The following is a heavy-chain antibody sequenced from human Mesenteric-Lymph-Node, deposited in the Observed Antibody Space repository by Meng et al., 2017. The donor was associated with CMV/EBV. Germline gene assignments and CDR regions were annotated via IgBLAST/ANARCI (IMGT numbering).Heavy chain of an antibody. D-gene: IGHD3-22*01. CDR1: GFTFSSYW. CDR2: MSISGATT. J-gene: IGHJ3*02. V-gene: IGHV3-48*04. Sequence: GGSLRLSCAASGFTFSSYWMHWVRQAPGKGLECVSYMSISGATTYYADSVKGRFTVSRDNGNNSVSLQMNSLRAEDTGVYYCATTYYYDTSEYYSAFDIWGQGTMVTVSS. CDR3: ATTYYYDTSEYYSAFDI.